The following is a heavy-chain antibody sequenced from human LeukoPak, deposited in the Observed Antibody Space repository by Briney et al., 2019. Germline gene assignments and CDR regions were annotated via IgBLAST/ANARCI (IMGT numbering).Heavy chain of an antibody. CDR3: ASPDSSGYIISAHAFDI. J-gene: IGHJ3*02. D-gene: IGHD3-22*01. Sequence: SETLSLTCAVYGGSFSGYYWSWIRQPPGKGLEWIGEINHSGSTNYNPSLKSRVTISVDTSKNQFSLKLSSVTAADTAVYYCASPDSSGYIISAHAFDIWGQGTMVTVSS. CDR1: GGSFSGYY. V-gene: IGHV4-34*01. CDR2: INHSGST.